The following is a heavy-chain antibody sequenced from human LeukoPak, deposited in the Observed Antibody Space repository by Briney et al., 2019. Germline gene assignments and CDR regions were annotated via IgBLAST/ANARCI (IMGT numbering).Heavy chain of an antibody. V-gene: IGHV3-21*01. CDR1: GFTFSSYS. CDR2: ISSSSSYI. CDR3: ARENPEILAVDY. Sequence: GGSLRLSCAASGFTFSSYSMNWVRQAPGKGLEWVSSISSSSSYIYYADSVKGRFTISRDNAKNSLYLRMNSLRAEDTAVYYCARENPEILAVDYWGQGTLVTVSS. D-gene: IGHD6-19*01. J-gene: IGHJ4*02.